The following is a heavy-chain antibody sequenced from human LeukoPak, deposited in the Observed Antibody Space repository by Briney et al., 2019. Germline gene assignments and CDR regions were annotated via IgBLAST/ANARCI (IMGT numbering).Heavy chain of an antibody. CDR2: IIPIFGTA. J-gene: IGHJ5*02. V-gene: IGHV1-69*13. Sequence: ASVKVSCKASGGTFSSYAISWVRQAPGQGLEWMGGIIPIFGTANYAQKFQGRVTITADESTGTAYMELSSLRSEDTAVYYCARGAVAGTIWFDPWGQGTLVTVSS. CDR3: ARGAVAGTIWFDP. D-gene: IGHD6-19*01. CDR1: GGTFSSYA.